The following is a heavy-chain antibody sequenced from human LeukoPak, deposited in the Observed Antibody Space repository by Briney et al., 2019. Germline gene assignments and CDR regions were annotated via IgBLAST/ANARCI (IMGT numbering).Heavy chain of an antibody. D-gene: IGHD3-10*01. J-gene: IGHJ5*02. Sequence: ASVKVSCKASGGTFSSYAISWVRQAPGQGLEWMGWISAYNGNTNYAQKLQGRVTMTTDTSTSTAYMELRSLRSDDTAVYYCARDLGLRGFGETRQLNWFDPWGQGTLVTVSS. CDR2: ISAYNGNT. V-gene: IGHV1-18*01. CDR1: GGTFSSYA. CDR3: ARDLGLRGFGETRQLNWFDP.